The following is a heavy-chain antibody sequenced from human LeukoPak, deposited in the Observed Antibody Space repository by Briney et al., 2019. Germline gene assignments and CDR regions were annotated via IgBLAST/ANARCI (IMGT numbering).Heavy chain of an antibody. CDR1: GYTFTSYY. V-gene: IGHV1-46*01. J-gene: IGHJ4*02. D-gene: IGHD3-22*01. Sequence: ASVKVSCKASGYTFTSYYMHWVRQAPGQGLEWMGIINPSGGSTSYAQKFQGRVTMTRDTSISTAYMELSRLRSDDTAVYYCARDLGWNITMIVVAQNIDYWGQGTLVTVSS. CDR2: INPSGGST. CDR3: ARDLGWNITMIVVAQNIDY.